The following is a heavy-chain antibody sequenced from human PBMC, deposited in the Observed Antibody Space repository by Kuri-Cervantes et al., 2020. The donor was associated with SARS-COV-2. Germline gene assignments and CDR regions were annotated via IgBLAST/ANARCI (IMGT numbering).Heavy chain of an antibody. CDR2: IIPIFGTA. CDR3: ARDDGSGWAFDY. Sequence: SVKVSCKASGGTFSSYAISWVRQAPGQGLEWMGGIIPIFGTANYAQKFQGRVTITADKSTSTAYMELSSLRSEDTAFYYCARDDGSGWAFDYWGQGTLVTVSS. J-gene: IGHJ4*02. D-gene: IGHD6-19*01. CDR1: GGTFSSYA. V-gene: IGHV1-69*06.